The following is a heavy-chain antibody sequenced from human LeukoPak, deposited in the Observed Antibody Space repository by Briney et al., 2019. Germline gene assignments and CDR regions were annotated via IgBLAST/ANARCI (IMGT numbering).Heavy chain of an antibody. CDR2: ISGSGGST. D-gene: IGHD1-26*01. J-gene: IGHJ6*02. CDR3: AKAAYSGSYYYYYGMDV. V-gene: IGHV3-23*01. CDR1: GFTFSSYA. Sequence: GRPLRLSRAASGFTFSSYAMSWVRQAPGKGLEWVSAISGSGGSTYYADSVKGRFTISRDNSKNTLYLQMNSLRAEDTAVYYCAKAAYSGSYYYYYGMDVWGQGTTVTVSS.